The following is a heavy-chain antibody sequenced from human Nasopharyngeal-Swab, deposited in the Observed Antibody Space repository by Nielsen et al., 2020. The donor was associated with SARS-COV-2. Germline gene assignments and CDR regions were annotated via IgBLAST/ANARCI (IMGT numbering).Heavy chain of an antibody. V-gene: IGHV4-59*01. Sequence: SETLSLTCTVSGGSIISYYWSWVRQPPGKGLEWIGYIFYNGNTHYNPSLKSRVSISVDTSKNQFSLKLGSVTAADTAVYYCARGGDGYRTLDYWGQGMLVTVSS. J-gene: IGHJ4*02. CDR2: IFYNGNT. CDR1: GGSIISYY. D-gene: IGHD5-24*01. CDR3: ARGGDGYRTLDY.